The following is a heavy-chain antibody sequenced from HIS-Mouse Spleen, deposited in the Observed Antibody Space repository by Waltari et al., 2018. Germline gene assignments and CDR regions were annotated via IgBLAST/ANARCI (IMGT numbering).Heavy chain of an antibody. J-gene: IGHJ2*01. CDR3: AREIPYSSSWYDWYFDL. D-gene: IGHD6-13*01. CDR2: ISAYNGNT. Sequence: WMRWISAYNGNTNYAQKLQGRVTMTTDTSTSTAYMERRSLRSDDTAVYYCAREIPYSSSWYDWYFDLWGRGTLVTVSS. V-gene: IGHV1-18*01.